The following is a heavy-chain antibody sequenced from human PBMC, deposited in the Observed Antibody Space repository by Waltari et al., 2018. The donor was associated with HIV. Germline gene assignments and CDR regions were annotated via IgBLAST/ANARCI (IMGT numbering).Heavy chain of an antibody. Sequence: QVQLQESGPGLVKPSETLSLTCTVSGGSISSYYWSWIRQPAGKGQEWRGRIYTSGSTNYNPSLKSRVTMSVDTSKNQFSLKLSSVTAADTAVYYCAREGLFTMVRGVIIRDTRFYYYYGMDVWGQGTTVTVSS. D-gene: IGHD3-10*01. V-gene: IGHV4-4*07. CDR3: AREGLFTMVRGVIIRDTRFYYYYGMDV. CDR1: GGSISSYY. J-gene: IGHJ6*02. CDR2: IYTSGST.